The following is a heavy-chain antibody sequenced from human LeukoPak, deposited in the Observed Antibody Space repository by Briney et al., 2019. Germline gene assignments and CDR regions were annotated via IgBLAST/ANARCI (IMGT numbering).Heavy chain of an antibody. CDR1: GFTFSSYA. CDR3: ARGVVPAACFDY. D-gene: IGHD2-2*01. J-gene: IGHJ4*02. V-gene: IGHV3-30-3*01. Sequence: GGSLRLSCAASGFTFSSYAMHWLRQAPGKGLEWVAVISYDGSNKYYADSVKGRFTISRDNSKNTLYLQMNSLRAEDTAVYYCARGVVPAACFDYWGQGTLVTVSS. CDR2: ISYDGSNK.